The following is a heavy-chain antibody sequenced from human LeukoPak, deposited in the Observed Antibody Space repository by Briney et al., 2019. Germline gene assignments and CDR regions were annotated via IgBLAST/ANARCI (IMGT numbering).Heavy chain of an antibody. D-gene: IGHD3-22*01. J-gene: IGHJ3*02. Sequence: GGSLRLSCAASGFTFSSYAMHWVRQAPGKGLEWVAVISYDGSNKCYADSVKGRFTISRDNSKNTLYLQMNSLRAEDTAVYYCARDLGEYYDSSGYSFVGAFDIWGQGTMVTVSS. CDR1: GFTFSSYA. CDR2: ISYDGSNK. V-gene: IGHV3-30*04. CDR3: ARDLGEYYDSSGYSFVGAFDI.